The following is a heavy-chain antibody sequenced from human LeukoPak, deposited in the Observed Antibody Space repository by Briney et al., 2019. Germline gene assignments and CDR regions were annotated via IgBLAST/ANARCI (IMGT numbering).Heavy chain of an antibody. CDR2: ISGSGGST. Sequence: GGSLRLSCAASGFTFSSYAMSWVRQAPGKGLEWVSAISGSGGSTYYADSVKGRFTISRDNSKNTLYLQMNSLRAEDTAAYYCAKDGGYCSSTSCRSDYWGQGTLVTVSS. CDR3: AKDGGYCSSTSCRSDY. D-gene: IGHD2-2*01. CDR1: GFTFSSYA. J-gene: IGHJ4*02. V-gene: IGHV3-23*01.